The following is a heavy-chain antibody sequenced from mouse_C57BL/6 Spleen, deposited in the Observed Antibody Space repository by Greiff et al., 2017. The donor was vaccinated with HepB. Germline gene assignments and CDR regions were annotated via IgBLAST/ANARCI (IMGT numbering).Heavy chain of an antibody. Sequence: EVQLVESGGGLVKPGGSLKLSCAASGFTFSSYTMSWVRQTPEKRLEWVATISGGGGNTYYPDSVKGRFTISRDNAKNTLYLQMSSLRSEDTALYYCASPYYYGSSHWYFDVWGTGTTVTVSS. J-gene: IGHJ1*03. V-gene: IGHV5-9*01. CDR2: ISGGGGNT. CDR3: ASPYYYGSSHWYFDV. CDR1: GFTFSSYT. D-gene: IGHD1-1*01.